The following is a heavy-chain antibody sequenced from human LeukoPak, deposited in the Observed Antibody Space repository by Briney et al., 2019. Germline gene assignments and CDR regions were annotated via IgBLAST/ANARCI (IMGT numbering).Heavy chain of an antibody. J-gene: IGHJ4*02. CDR2: THTSGTT. CDR1: GGSISSYY. Sequence: SETLSLTCTVSGGSISSYYWSWIRQPAGKGLEWIGRTHTSGTTYYNPSLKSRVTRSVDTSKNQFSLKLSSVTAADTAIYYCAGEDDYGDIYFDSWGQGTLVTVSS. V-gene: IGHV4-4*07. D-gene: IGHD4-17*01. CDR3: AGEDDYGDIYFDS.